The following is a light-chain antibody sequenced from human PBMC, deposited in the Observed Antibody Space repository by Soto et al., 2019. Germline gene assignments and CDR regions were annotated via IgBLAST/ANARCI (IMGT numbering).Light chain of an antibody. V-gene: IGKV1-12*01. CDR2: ATS. CDR1: QDISNF. Sequence: DIQMTQSPSSLSASVGDRVTITCRASQDISNFLAWYQQIPGKAPKLLISATSTLQSGVPSRCSRSGSGTDFTLTVGGLQPEDAAAYYCHHTKSFPLTFGGGTKVEIK. J-gene: IGKJ4*01. CDR3: HHTKSFPLT.